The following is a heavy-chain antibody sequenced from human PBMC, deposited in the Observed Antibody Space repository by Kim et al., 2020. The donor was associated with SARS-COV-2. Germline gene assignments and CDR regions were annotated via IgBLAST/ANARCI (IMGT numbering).Heavy chain of an antibody. CDR1: GGSISSSSYY. D-gene: IGHD6-19*01. J-gene: IGHJ4*01. CDR2: IYYSGST. V-gene: IGHV4-39*01. CDR3: ATGLASRGWSWVDY. Sequence: SETLSLTCTVSGGSISSSSYYWGWIRQPPGKGLEWIGSIYYSGSTYYNPSLKSRVTISVDTSKNQFSLKLSSVTAADTAVYYCATGLASRGWSWVDYWG.